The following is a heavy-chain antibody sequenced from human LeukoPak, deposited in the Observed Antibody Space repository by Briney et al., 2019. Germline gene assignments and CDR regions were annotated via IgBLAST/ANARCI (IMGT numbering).Heavy chain of an antibody. D-gene: IGHD3-22*01. Sequence: GGSLRLSCAASGFTFSSYGMSWVRQAPGKGLEWVSAISGSGGSTYYADSMKGRFTISRDNSKNTLYLQMNSLRAEDTAVYYCAKQPDNYYDSSGPDYWGQGTLVTVSS. CDR1: GFTFSSYG. CDR3: AKQPDNYYDSSGPDY. V-gene: IGHV3-23*01. J-gene: IGHJ4*02. CDR2: ISGSGGST.